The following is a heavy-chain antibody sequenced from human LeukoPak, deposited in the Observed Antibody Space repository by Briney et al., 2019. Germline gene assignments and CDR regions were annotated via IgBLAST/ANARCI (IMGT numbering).Heavy chain of an antibody. V-gene: IGHV4-30-2*01. Sequence: PSQTLSLTCTVSGGSISSGGYYWSWIRQPPGKGLEWIGYMYHSGSTYYNPSLKSRVTISVDRSKNQFSLKLSSVTAADTAVYYCARDQRAAAGTFDYWGQGTLVTVSS. CDR2: MYHSGST. CDR3: ARDQRAAAGTFDY. J-gene: IGHJ4*02. CDR1: GGSISSGGYY. D-gene: IGHD6-13*01.